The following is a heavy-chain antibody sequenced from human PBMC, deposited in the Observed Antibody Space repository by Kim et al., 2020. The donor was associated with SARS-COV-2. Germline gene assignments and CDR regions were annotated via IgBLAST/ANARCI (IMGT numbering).Heavy chain of an antibody. CDR3: AKTIVEARFFDY. D-gene: IGHD6-6*01. J-gene: IGHJ4*02. Sequence: TYYSDTVKGRFTISRDSYKNVVDLQMNSLRADDTAVYYCAKTIVEARFFDYWGQGALVTVSS. V-gene: IGHV3-53*01. CDR2: T.